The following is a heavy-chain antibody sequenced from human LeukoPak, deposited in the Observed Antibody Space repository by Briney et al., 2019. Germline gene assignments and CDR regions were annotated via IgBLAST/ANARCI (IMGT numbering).Heavy chain of an antibody. CDR3: VKSGGYGLIDY. CDR2: IYYTGST. J-gene: IGHJ4*02. V-gene: IGHV4-39*01. D-gene: IGHD6-19*01. Sequence: SETLSLTCAVSGASISGSGYYLGWIRQPPGKGLEWIGNIYYTGSTYYNAPLQSRVTISIDMSKNQFSLRLSSVTAADTAMYYCVKSGGYGLIDYWGQGTLVTVSS. CDR1: GASISGSGYY.